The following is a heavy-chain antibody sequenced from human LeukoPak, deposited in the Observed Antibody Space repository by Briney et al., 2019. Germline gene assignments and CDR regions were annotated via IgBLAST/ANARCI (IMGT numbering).Heavy chain of an antibody. CDR1: GFTFSSYG. CDR3: ARGVGGSGYYLFDY. J-gene: IGHJ4*02. Sequence: GRSLRLSCAASGFTFSSYGMHWVRQAPGKGLEWVAVIWCDGSNKYYADSVKGRFTISRDNSKNTLYLQMNSLRAEDTAVYYCARGVGGSGYYLFDYWGQGTLVTVSS. CDR2: IWCDGSNK. D-gene: IGHD3-22*01. V-gene: IGHV3-33*01.